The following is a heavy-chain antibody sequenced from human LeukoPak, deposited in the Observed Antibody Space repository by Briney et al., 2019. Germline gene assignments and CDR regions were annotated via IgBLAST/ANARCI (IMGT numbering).Heavy chain of an antibody. CDR2: IIPILGIA. CDR3: ARDGYYYDSSGVSFDY. CDR1: GGTFSSYA. Sequence: SVKVSCKASGGTFSSYAISWVRQAPGQGLEWMGRIIPILGIANYAQKFQGRVTITADKSTSTAYMELSSLRSEDTAVYYCARDGYYYDSSGVSFDYWGQGTLVTVSS. D-gene: IGHD3-22*01. J-gene: IGHJ4*02. V-gene: IGHV1-69*04.